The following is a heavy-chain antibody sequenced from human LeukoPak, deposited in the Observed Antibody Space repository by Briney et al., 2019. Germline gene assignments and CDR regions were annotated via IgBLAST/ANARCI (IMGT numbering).Heavy chain of an antibody. D-gene: IGHD6-6*01. J-gene: IGHJ4*02. CDR1: GFTFSSYA. V-gene: IGHV3-33*08. Sequence: PGGSLRLSCAASGFTFSSYAMSWVRQAPGKGLEWVAVIWYDGSNKYYADSVKGRFTISRDNSKNTLYLQMNSLRAEDTAVYYCARDDPSSGLNYWGQGTLVTVSS. CDR2: IWYDGSNK. CDR3: ARDDPSSGLNY.